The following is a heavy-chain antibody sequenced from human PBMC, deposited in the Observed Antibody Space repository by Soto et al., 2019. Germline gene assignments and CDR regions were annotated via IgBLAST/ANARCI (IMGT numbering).Heavy chain of an antibody. CDR3: ARDEWLRFGFDY. CDR1: GFTFSSYG. J-gene: IGHJ4*02. V-gene: IGHV3-33*01. CDR2: IWYDGSNK. D-gene: IGHD5-12*01. Sequence: GGSLRLSCAASGFTFSSYGMHWVRQAPGKGLEWVAVIWYDGSNKYYADSVKGRFTISRDNSKNTLYLQMNSLRAEDTAVYYCARDEWLRFGFDYWGQGTLVTAPQ.